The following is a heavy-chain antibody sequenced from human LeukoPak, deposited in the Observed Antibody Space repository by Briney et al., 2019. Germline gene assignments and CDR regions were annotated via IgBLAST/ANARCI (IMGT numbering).Heavy chain of an antibody. J-gene: IGHJ6*03. CDR1: GYTFAAYY. Sequence: VASVKVSCKASGYTFAAYYMYWVRQAPGQGLEWMGWIRPNSGGTNYTQKFQGRVTMTRDTSISTAYMELSRLRSDDTAVYYCVRGVGYYYMDVWGKGTTVTISS. CDR3: VRGVGYYYMDV. V-gene: IGHV1-2*02. CDR2: IRPNSGGT.